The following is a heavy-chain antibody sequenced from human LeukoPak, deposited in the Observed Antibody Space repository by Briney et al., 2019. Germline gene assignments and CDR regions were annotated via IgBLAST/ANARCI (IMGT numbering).Heavy chain of an antibody. Sequence: GGSLRLSCAASGFTVSSNYMSWVRQAPGKGLEWVSVIYSGGSTYYADSVKGRFTISRDNSKNTLYLQMNSLRAEDMAVYYCAREYSGYDWGYFDYWGQGTLVTVSS. CDR3: AREYSGYDWGYFDY. V-gene: IGHV3-53*01. CDR1: GFTVSSNY. CDR2: IYSGGST. J-gene: IGHJ4*02. D-gene: IGHD5-12*01.